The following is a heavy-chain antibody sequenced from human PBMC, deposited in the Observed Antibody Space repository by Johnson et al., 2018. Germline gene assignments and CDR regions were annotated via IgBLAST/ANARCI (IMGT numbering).Heavy chain of an antibody. Sequence: QVQLVQSGGGVVQPGRSLRLSCAASGFTFSSYGMHWVRQAPGKGLEWVAVISYDGSNKYYADSVKGRFTISRDNAKNSLYLQMTRLRDEDTAVYYCARESRVGATRGYYYYGMDVWGQGTTVTVSS. CDR3: ARESRVGATRGYYYYGMDV. CDR1: GFTFSSYG. CDR2: ISYDGSNK. J-gene: IGHJ6*02. V-gene: IGHV3-30*03. D-gene: IGHD1-26*01.